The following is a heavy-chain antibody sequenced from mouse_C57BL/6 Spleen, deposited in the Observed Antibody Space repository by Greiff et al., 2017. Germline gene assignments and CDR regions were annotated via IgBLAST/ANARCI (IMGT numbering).Heavy chain of an antibody. CDR2: ISSGSSTI. D-gene: IGHD2-4*01. CDR1: GFTFSDYG. J-gene: IGHJ4*01. CDR3: ARYDYDEGYAMDY. V-gene: IGHV5-17*01. Sequence: EVMLVESGGGLVKPGGSLKLSCAASGFTFSDYGMHWVRQAPEKGLAWVAYISSGSSTIYYADTVKGRFTISRDNAKNTLFLQMTSLRSEDTAMYYCARYDYDEGYAMDYWGQGTSVTVSS.